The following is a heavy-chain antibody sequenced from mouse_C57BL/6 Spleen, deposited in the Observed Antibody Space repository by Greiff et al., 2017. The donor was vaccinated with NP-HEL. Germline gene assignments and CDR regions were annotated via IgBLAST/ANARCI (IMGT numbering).Heavy chain of an antibody. D-gene: IGHD2-4*01. CDR1: GFNIKNTY. CDR2: IDTANGNT. Sequence: EVQLQESVAELVRPGASVKLSCTASGFNIKNTYMHWVKQRPEQGLEWIGRIDTANGNTKYAPKFQGKATITADTSSNTAYLQLSSLTSEDTAIYYCARPLLRLRDYYYAMDYWGQGTSVTVAS. CDR3: ARPLLRLRDYYYAMDY. J-gene: IGHJ4*01. V-gene: IGHV14-3*01.